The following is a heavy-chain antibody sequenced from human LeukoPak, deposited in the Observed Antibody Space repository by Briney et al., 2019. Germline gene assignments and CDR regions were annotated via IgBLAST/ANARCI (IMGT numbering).Heavy chain of an antibody. V-gene: IGHV4-34*01. D-gene: IGHD5-18*01. CDR3: ARPKGYSYANYFDY. Sequence: PPETLSLTYAVYGGSFSGYYCSWIRQPPGKGQERIEKINHSGSTNYNPSLKSRVTISVDTSKNQFSLKLSSVTAADTAVYYCARPKGYSYANYFDYWGQGTLVTVSS. CDR1: GGSFSGYY. J-gene: IGHJ4*02. CDR2: INHSGST.